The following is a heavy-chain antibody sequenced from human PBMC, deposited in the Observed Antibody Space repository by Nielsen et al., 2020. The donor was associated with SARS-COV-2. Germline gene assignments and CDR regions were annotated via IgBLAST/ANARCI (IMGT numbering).Heavy chain of an antibody. J-gene: IGHJ6*02. V-gene: IGHV4-59*01. CDR3: ARTSVDMAGSVWSSYYVLDV. CDR1: GGSISTYY. CDR2: IYYSGST. Sequence: SETLSRTCTVSGGSISTYYWNWIRQPPGKGLEWIGYIYYSGSTKYNPSLKSRVTVSLDTSKKQFSLKLSSATAADTAVYYCARTSVDMAGSVWSSYYVLDVWGQGTTVTVSS. D-gene: IGHD5-24*01.